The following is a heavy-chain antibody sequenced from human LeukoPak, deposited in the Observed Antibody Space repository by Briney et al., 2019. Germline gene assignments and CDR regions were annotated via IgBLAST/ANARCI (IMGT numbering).Heavy chain of an antibody. Sequence: ETLSLTCTVSGGSISSYSWSWVRQAPGKGLEWVSGISGSGGSTYYADSVKGRFTISRDNSRNTLYLQMTSLRAEDTAVYYCVRGNSGHSTGATCYALDYWGQGTLVTVSS. D-gene: IGHD2-2*01. V-gene: IGHV3-23*01. CDR3: VRGNSGHSTGATCYALDY. CDR1: GGSISSYS. J-gene: IGHJ4*02. CDR2: ISGSGGST.